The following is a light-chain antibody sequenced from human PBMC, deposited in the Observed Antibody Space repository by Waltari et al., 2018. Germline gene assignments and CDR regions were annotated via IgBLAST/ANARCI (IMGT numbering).Light chain of an antibody. Sequence: QSVLTQPPSASGTPGQRVTISCSGSSSNIGTNYIYWYQQLPGTAPKLLIFRNDQRRAWVPDRVSASKSGTSASLAISGLRSEDEADYYCASWGDGLSGPSVVFGGGTKLTVL. CDR1: SSNIGTNY. CDR3: ASWGDGLSGPSVV. V-gene: IGLV1-47*01. CDR2: RND. J-gene: IGLJ2*01.